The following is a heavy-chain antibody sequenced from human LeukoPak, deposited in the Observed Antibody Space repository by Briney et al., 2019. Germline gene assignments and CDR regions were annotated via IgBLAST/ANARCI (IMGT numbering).Heavy chain of an antibody. Sequence: ASVKVSCKAPGYTFTDYYMHWVRQAPGQGFEWMGWINPNDGDTNYAQKFQGRVTMTRDTSISTAHMEVSRLRSDDTAVYYCARANFLYCSSTTCLFDYWGQGTLVTVSS. CDR1: GYTFTDYY. D-gene: IGHD2-2*01. CDR3: ARANFLYCSSTTCLFDY. J-gene: IGHJ4*02. V-gene: IGHV1-2*02. CDR2: INPNDGDT.